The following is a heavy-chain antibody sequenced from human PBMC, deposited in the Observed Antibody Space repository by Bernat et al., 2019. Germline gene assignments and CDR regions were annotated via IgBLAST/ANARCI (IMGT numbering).Heavy chain of an antibody. D-gene: IGHD3-3*01. J-gene: IGHJ4*02. CDR1: GFTFNSYG. V-gene: IGHV3-33*01. CDR3: AANYDFWSGYPNDFDY. Sequence: QVQLVESGGGVVQPGRSLRLSCAASGFTFNSYGMHWVRQAPGKGLEWVAVIWYDGSNKHYADSVKGRFTISRDNAKNSLYLQMNSLRDEDTAVYYCAANYDFWSGYPNDFDYWGQGTLVTVSS. CDR2: IWYDGSNK.